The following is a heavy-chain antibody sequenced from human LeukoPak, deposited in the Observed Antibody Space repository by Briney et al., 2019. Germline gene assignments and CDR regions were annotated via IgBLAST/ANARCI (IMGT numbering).Heavy chain of an antibody. Sequence: GGSLRLSCAASGFAFSNYEMNWVRQAPGKGLEWVSYISSSSGVTIYYADSVKGRFTISRDNAKNSLYLQMDSLRAEDTAVYYCARFTIGWYYFDYWGQGTLVTVSS. D-gene: IGHD6-19*01. J-gene: IGHJ4*02. CDR3: ARFTIGWYYFDY. V-gene: IGHV3-48*03. CDR1: GFAFSNYE. CDR2: ISSSSGVTI.